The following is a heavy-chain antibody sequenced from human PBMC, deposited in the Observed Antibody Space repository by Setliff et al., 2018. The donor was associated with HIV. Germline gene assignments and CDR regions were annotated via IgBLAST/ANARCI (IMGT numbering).Heavy chain of an antibody. CDR1: GGTFSSYA. V-gene: IGHV1-69*13. CDR2: IIPIFGTA. J-gene: IGHJ5*02. CDR3: AREIWDYYDSSGYYPPTDYEKVWFSWIDP. D-gene: IGHD3-22*01. Sequence: SVKVSCKASGGTFSSYAISWVRQAPGQGLEWMGGIIPIFGTANYAQKFQGRVTITADESTSTAYMELSSLRSEDTAVYYCAREIWDYYDSSGYYPPTDYEKVWFSWIDPWGQGTLVTVSS.